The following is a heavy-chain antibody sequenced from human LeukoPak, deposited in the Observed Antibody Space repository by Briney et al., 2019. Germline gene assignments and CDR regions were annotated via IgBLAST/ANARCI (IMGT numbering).Heavy chain of an antibody. D-gene: IGHD3-22*01. CDR2: ISGGGDST. V-gene: IGHV3-23*01. CDR1: GFTFSTYA. CDR3: ARHPSVYYSNYFDY. Sequence: GGSLRLSCAASGFTFSTYAMNRVRHAPGKGLEWVSGISGGGDSTYCADSVKGRFTVSRDNSKNTLYLQMNSLRAEDTAVYYCARHPSVYYSNYFDYWGQGTLVTVSS. J-gene: IGHJ4*02.